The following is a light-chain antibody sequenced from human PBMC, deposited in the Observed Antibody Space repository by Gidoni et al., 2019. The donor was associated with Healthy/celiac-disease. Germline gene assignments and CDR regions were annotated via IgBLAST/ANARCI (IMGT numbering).Light chain of an antibody. J-gene: IGKJ2*04. CDR3: QQYDNLLACR. Sequence: SASVGDRVTITCQASQDISNYLNWYQQKPGKAPKLLIYDASNLETGVPSRFSGSGSGTDFTFTISSLQPEDIATYYCQQYDNLLACRFGQGTKLEIK. CDR2: DAS. V-gene: IGKV1-33*01. CDR1: QDISNY.